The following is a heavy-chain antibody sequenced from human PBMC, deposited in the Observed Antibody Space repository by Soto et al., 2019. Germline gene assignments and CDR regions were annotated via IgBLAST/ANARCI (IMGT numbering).Heavy chain of an antibody. CDR3: VRALELVGAHKALDY. D-gene: IGHD1-26*01. CDR2: SNHRGST. Sequence: QVQLQQWGAGLLKPSETLSLTCAVYGGSFSGYYWTWIRQPPEKGLEWIGESNHRGSTNYTPSLKSRVTISVATSKTQISLKLSSVTAADTAVYYCVRALELVGAHKALDYWGQGTLVTVSS. J-gene: IGHJ4*02. V-gene: IGHV4-34*01. CDR1: GGSFSGYY.